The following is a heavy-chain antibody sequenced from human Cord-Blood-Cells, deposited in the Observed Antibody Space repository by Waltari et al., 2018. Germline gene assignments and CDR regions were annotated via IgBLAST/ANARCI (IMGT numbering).Heavy chain of an antibody. J-gene: IGHJ4*02. Sequence: EVQLVESGGVVVQPGGYWRLSCAASGFTFDDYTMQLVRQAPGKGLEWVSLISWDGGSTYYADSVKGRFTISRDNSKNSLYLQMNSLRTEDTALYYCAKDSSSSFDYWGQGTLVTVSS. D-gene: IGHD6-6*01. CDR3: AKDSSSSFDY. CDR2: ISWDGGST. CDR1: GFTFDDYT. V-gene: IGHV3-43*01.